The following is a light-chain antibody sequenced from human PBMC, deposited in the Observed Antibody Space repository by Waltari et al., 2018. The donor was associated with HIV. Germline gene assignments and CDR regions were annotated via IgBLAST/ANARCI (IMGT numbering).Light chain of an antibody. J-gene: IGLJ2*01. Sequence: QSVLTQPPSASGTPGQRVTISCSGSSSNIGSNYVYWYHQLPGTAPKLLIYRNTQRPSGVPARFSGSKSGTSASLAISGLRSEDEADYYCAAWDTSLSGSVVFGGGTKLTVL. CDR2: RNT. CDR3: AAWDTSLSGSVV. V-gene: IGLV1-47*01. CDR1: SSNIGSNY.